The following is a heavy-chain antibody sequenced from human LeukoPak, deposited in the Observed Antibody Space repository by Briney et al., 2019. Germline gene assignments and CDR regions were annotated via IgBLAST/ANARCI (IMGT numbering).Heavy chain of an antibody. Sequence: GASVKVSCKTSGYTFTNYAMHWVRQAPGQGLEWMGWINPNSGGTNYAQKFQGRVTMTRDTSISTAYMELSRLRSDDTAVYYCASSGAAGIPFDYWGQGTLVTVSS. J-gene: IGHJ4*02. V-gene: IGHV1-2*02. CDR2: INPNSGGT. D-gene: IGHD6-13*01. CDR3: ASSGAAGIPFDY. CDR1: GYTFTNYA.